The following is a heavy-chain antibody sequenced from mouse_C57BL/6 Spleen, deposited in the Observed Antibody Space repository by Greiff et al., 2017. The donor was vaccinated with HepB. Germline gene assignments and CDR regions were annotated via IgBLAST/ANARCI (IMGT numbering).Heavy chain of an antibody. CDR3: ARSAIYYDYPDFDY. D-gene: IGHD2-4*01. J-gene: IGHJ2*01. CDR2: IYPGDGDT. CDR1: GYAFSSSW. Sequence: VQLQQSGPELVKPGASVKISCKASGYAFSSSWMNWVKQRPGKGLEWIGRIYPGDGDTNYNGKFKGKATLTADKSSSTAYMQLSSLTSEDSAVYFCARSAIYYDYPDFDYWGQGTTLTVSS. V-gene: IGHV1-82*01.